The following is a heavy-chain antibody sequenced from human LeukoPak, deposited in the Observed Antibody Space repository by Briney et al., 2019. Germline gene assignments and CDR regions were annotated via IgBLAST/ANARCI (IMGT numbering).Heavy chain of an antibody. CDR2: ISSSGSTI. CDR1: GFTFSDYY. CDR3: ARDWTWLAGGSYYYGMDV. D-gene: IGHD6-19*01. Sequence: GGSLRLSCAASGFTFSDYYMSWIRQAPGKGLEWVSYISSSGSTIYYADSVKGRFTISRDNAKNSLYLQMNSLRAEDTAVYYCARDWTWLAGGSYYYGMDVWGQGTTVTVSS. V-gene: IGHV3-11*01. J-gene: IGHJ6*02.